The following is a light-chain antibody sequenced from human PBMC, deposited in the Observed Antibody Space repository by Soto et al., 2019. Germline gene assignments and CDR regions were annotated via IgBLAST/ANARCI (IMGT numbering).Light chain of an antibody. CDR2: DAS. V-gene: IGKV3-11*01. J-gene: IGKJ1*01. CDR1: QSVSTY. Sequence: EIVLTQSPGTLSLSPGERATLSCRSSQSVSTYLACFQQVPGQAPRLLIYDASNRATGIPARFSGSRSGPDFTLTISSLQPEDFATYYCQQSYSSPPTFGQGTKVDIK. CDR3: QQSYSSPPT.